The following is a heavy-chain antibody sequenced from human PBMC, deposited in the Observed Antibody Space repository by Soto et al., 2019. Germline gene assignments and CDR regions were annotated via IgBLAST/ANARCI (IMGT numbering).Heavy chain of an antibody. D-gene: IGHD5-18*01. J-gene: IGHJ6*02. CDR3: ARYETGYSYGYFSYYYGMDV. CDR1: GGSISSGGYY. V-gene: IGHV4-31*03. CDR2: IYYSGST. Sequence: QVQLQESGPGLVKPSQTLSLTCTVSGGSISSGGYYWSWIRQHPGRGLEWIGYIYYSGSTYYNPSLKSRVTISVDTSKNQFSLKLSSVTAADTAVYYCARYETGYSYGYFSYYYGMDVWGQGTTVTVSS.